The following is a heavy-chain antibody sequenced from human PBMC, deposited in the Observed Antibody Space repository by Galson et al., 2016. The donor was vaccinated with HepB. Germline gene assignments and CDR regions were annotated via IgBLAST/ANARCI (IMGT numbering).Heavy chain of an antibody. Sequence: SLRLSCAASGFTLSSYGMNWVRQAPGKGLEWVAVIWYDGSSKNYGDSVKGRFTISRDNSKNTLTLHMNSLRAEDTAVYYCVTGNFDTWGQGTMVTVSS. J-gene: IGHJ3*02. V-gene: IGHV3-33*01. CDR3: VTGNFDT. CDR1: GFTLSSYG. CDR2: IWYDGSSK.